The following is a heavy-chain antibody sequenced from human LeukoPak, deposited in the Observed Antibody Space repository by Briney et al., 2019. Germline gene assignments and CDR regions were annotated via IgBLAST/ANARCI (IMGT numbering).Heavy chain of an antibody. V-gene: IGHV1-69-2*01. CDR2: VDPEEGEA. D-gene: IGHD3-10*02. CDR1: GYTFIDHY. J-gene: IGHJ5*02. Sequence: GASVKVSCKASGYTFIDHYIHWVQQAPGKGLEWVGRVDPEEGEAISAQKFQGRVTISADTSTDTAYLELTSLRSDDTAVYYCATEVNVAYYNVPGNDYRGIDPWGPGTLVTVSS. CDR3: ATEVNVAYYNVPGNDYRGIDP.